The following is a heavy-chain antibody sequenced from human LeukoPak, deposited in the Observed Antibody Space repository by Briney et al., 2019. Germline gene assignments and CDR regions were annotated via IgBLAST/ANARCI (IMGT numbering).Heavy chain of an antibody. CDR3: ARWGPYSSSPFFDY. Sequence: GGSLRLSCAASGFTVSSNYMSWVRQAPGKGLEWVSVIYSGDSTYYADSVKGRFTISRDNSKNTLYLQMNSLRAEDTAVYYCARWGPYSSSPFFDYWGQGTLVTVSS. CDR2: IYSGDST. CDR1: GFTVSSNY. J-gene: IGHJ4*02. V-gene: IGHV3-53*01. D-gene: IGHD6-6*01.